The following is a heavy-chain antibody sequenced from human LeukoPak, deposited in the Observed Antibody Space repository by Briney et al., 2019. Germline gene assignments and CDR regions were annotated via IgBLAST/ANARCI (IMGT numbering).Heavy chain of an antibody. Sequence: SVRVSCTASGGTFSSYAISWVRQAPGQGLEWMGGINPIFSTANYAQKFQGRVTITAGKSTSTAYMELSSLRSEDTAVYFCLYGSRIYSYYCGQGALVTV. CDR3: LYGSRIYSYY. J-gene: IGHJ4*02. CDR1: GGTFSSYA. CDR2: INPIFSTA. V-gene: IGHV1-69*06. D-gene: IGHD3-10*01.